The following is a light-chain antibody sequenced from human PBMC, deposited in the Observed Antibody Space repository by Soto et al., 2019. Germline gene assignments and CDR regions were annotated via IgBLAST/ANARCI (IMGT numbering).Light chain of an antibody. Sequence: EIVMTQSPATLSVSTGERATLSCRASQSVSSNLAWYQQKPGQAPRLLIYGASTRATGIPAWFSGSGSGTAFPLTISSLQSEDFSVYYYHHYTNRPRTFGKWPKVEIK. V-gene: IGKV3-15*01. CDR1: QSVSSN. CDR2: GAS. J-gene: IGKJ1*01. CDR3: HHYTNRPRT.